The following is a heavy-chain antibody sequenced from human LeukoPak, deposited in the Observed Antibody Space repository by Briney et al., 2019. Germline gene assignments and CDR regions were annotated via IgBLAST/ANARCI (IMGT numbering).Heavy chain of an antibody. Sequence: PSETLSLTCTVSGGSISSSSYYWGWIRQPPGKGLEWIGSIYYSGSTYYNPSLKSRVTISVDTSKNQFSLKLSSVTAADTAVYYCARDRITIFGVVIMGFDYWGQGTLVTVSS. CDR3: ARDRITIFGVVIMGFDY. V-gene: IGHV4-39*01. J-gene: IGHJ4*02. CDR2: IYYSGST. CDR1: GGSISSSSYY. D-gene: IGHD3-3*01.